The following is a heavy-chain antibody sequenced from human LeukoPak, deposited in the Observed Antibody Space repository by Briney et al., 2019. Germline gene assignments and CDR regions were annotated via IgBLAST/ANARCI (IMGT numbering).Heavy chain of an antibody. J-gene: IGHJ4*02. Sequence: ASVKVSCNASGYTFTGYYMHWVRQAPGQGLEWMGRINPNSGGTNYAQKFQGRVTMTRDTSISTAYMELSRLRSDDTAVYYCARGLMEHITLGARFDYWGQGTLVTVSS. CDR2: INPNSGGT. V-gene: IGHV1-2*06. CDR3: ARGLMEHITLGARFDY. CDR1: GYTFTGYY. D-gene: IGHD1-26*01.